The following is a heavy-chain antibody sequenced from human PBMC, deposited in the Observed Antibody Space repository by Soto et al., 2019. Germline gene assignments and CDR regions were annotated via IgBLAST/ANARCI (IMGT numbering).Heavy chain of an antibody. CDR1: GFTFSSYS. Sequence: GGSLRLSCAASGFTFSSYSMNWVRQAPGKGLEWVSYISSSSSTIYYADSVKGRFTISRDNAKNSLYLQMNSLRAEDTAVYYCARNAEYSGYDYVLHDDYWGQGTLVTVSS. CDR3: ARNAEYSGYDYVLHDDY. D-gene: IGHD5-12*01. J-gene: IGHJ4*02. V-gene: IGHV3-48*01. CDR2: ISSSSSTI.